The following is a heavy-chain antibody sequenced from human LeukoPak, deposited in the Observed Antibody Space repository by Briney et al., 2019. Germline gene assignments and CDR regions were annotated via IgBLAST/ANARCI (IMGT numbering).Heavy chain of an antibody. Sequence: PSETLSLTCAVYGGSFSGYYWSWIRQPPGKGLEWIGEINHSGSTNYNPSLKSRVTISVDTSKNQFPLKLSSVTAADTAVYYCARGPNYRAGRADYWGQGTLVTVSS. J-gene: IGHJ4*02. V-gene: IGHV4-34*01. CDR2: INHSGST. CDR1: GGSFSGYY. D-gene: IGHD1-1*01. CDR3: ARGPNYRAGRADY.